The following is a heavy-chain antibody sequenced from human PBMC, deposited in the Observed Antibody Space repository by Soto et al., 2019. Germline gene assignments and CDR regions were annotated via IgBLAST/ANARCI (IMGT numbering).Heavy chain of an antibody. CDR2: IYYSGST. CDR1: GGSISSYY. D-gene: IGHD4-17*01. J-gene: IGHJ5*02. V-gene: IGHV4-59*01. Sequence: PSETLSLTCTVSGGSISSYYWSWIRQPPGKLLEWIGYIYYSGSTNYNPSLKSRVTISVDTSKNQFSLKLSSVTAADTAVYCCARTDYGGNWFDPWGQGTLVTVSS. CDR3: ARTDYGGNWFDP.